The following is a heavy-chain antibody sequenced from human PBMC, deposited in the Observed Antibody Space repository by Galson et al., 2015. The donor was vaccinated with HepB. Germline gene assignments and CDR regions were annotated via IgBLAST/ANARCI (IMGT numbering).Heavy chain of an antibody. J-gene: IGHJ4*02. Sequence: SLRLSCAASGFTFSSYGMYWVRQAPGKGLEWISYISSASSAIHYADSVKGRFTISRDNGKNSLYLQMNSLRDEDTAVYYCVRAICSGGSCYSAFDYWGQGTLVTVSS. V-gene: IGHV3-48*02. CDR3: VRAICSGGSCYSAFDY. D-gene: IGHD2-15*01. CDR2: ISSASSAI. CDR1: GFTFSSYG.